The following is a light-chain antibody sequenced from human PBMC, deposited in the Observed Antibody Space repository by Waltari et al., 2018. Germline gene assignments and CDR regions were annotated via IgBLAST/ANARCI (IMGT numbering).Light chain of an antibody. J-gene: IGLJ3*02. CDR1: SSTIGNNN. CDR2: DNN. Sequence: QSVLTQPPSVSAAPGQRVTISCSGGSSTIGNNNVSCYHRFPGTAPNLLITDNNKRPFGIPDLFSCSKSGTSATLGITGLQTGDEADYYCATWDSRLSVVVFGGGTKVTVL. CDR3: ATWDSRLSVVV. V-gene: IGLV1-51*01.